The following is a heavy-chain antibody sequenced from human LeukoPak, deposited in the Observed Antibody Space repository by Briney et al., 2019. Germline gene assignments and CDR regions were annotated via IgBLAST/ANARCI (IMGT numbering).Heavy chain of an antibody. CDR1: GYRFTSYW. J-gene: IGHJ6*02. CDR2: IYSGDSDT. Sequence: GESLEIPFKGSGYRFTSYWNGWGRPMPGKGLEWMGIIYSGDSDTRYSPSFQGQVTISADKSINTAVLEWSNPEGSDTAMYYCARAPYYYDSSGSHYDYYGMDVWGQGTTVTVSS. CDR3: ARAPYYYDSSGSHYDYYGMDV. V-gene: IGHV5-51*01. D-gene: IGHD3-22*01.